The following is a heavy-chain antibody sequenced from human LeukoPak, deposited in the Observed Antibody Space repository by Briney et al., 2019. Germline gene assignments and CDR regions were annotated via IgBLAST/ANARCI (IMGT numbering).Heavy chain of an antibody. CDR3: ARDADGYNWGLHSPTRGVAFGV. V-gene: IGHV3-64*01. CDR2: ISSNGGST. Sequence: QAGGSLRLSCAASGFTFSSYAMHWVRQAPGKGLEYVSAISSNGGSTYYANSVKGRFTISRDNSKNSLYLQMDSLRFEDTAVYYCARDADGYNWGLHSPTRGVAFGVWGQGTMVTVSS. D-gene: IGHD5-24*01. J-gene: IGHJ3*01. CDR1: GFTFSSYA.